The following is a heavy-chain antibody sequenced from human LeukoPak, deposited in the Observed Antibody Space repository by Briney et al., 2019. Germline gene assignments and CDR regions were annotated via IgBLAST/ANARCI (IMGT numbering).Heavy chain of an antibody. CDR2: IKSKTDGGAT. D-gene: IGHD3-22*01. CDR3: TTDPSLMHYYDSNDQPDVFDV. Sequence: GGSLRLSCAASGFTFNTAWMSWVRQAPGKGLEWVGRIKSKTDGGATDYAAPVKGRFTISRDDSENTLFLQMNSLKTEDTAMYYCTTDPSLMHYYDSNDQPDVFDVWGQGTMVTVSS. CDR1: GFTFNTAW. V-gene: IGHV3-15*01. J-gene: IGHJ3*01.